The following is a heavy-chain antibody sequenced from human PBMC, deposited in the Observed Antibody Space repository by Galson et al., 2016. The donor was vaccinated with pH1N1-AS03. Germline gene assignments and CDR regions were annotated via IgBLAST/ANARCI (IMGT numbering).Heavy chain of an antibody. J-gene: IGHJ4*02. CDR2: IYFNGNT. CDR3: AREAGDYAEYYFDY. V-gene: IGHV4-61*10. D-gene: IGHD4-17*01. Sequence: ETLSLPCTVSGGSVSSTNYYWSWIRQPAGKGLEWIGHIYFNGNTNYNPSLKSRVTISIDTSKNHFSLKLISVTAADKAVYYCAREAGDYAEYYFDYWGQGSLVTVST. CDR1: GGSVSSTNYY.